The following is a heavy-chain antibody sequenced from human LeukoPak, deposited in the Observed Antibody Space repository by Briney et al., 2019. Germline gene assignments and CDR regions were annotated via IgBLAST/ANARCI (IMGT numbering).Heavy chain of an antibody. CDR1: GYTFTSYD. V-gene: IGHV1-8*01. D-gene: IGHD1/OR15-1a*01. CDR2: MNPNSGNT. Sequence: ASVKVSCKASGYTFTSYDINWVRQATGQGLEWMGWMNPNSGNTGYAQKFQGRVTMTEDTSTDTAYMELSSLRSEDTAVYYCATITATALRLYYYYYGMDVWGQGTTVTVSS. J-gene: IGHJ6*02. CDR3: ATITATALRLYYYYYGMDV.